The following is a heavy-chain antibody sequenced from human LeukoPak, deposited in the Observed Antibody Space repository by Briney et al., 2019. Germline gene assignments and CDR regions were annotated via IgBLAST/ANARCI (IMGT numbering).Heavy chain of an antibody. V-gene: IGHV3-23*01. CDR1: GFTFSNYA. Sequence: GGSLRLSCAASGFTFSNYAISWVRQAPGKGLEWVSTISGSSGSTYYAGSVKGQFTISRDHSKNTLYLQMNSMRAEDTAVYYCAKDEGYCSGGSCYLGAFDIWGQGTMVTVSS. J-gene: IGHJ3*02. CDR2: ISGSSGST. D-gene: IGHD2-15*01. CDR3: AKDEGYCSGGSCYLGAFDI.